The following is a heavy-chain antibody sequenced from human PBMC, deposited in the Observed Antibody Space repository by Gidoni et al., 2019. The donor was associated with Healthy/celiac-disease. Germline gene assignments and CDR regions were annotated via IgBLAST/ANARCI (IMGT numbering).Heavy chain of an antibody. CDR3: AHSVASGWYGN. V-gene: IGHV2-5*01. CDR2: IYWNDDK. D-gene: IGHD6-19*01. CDR1: GFSLSTSGVG. J-gene: IGHJ4*02. Sequence: QITLKESGPTLVKPTQTLTLTFTFSGFSLSTSGVGVGWIRQPPGKALEWLAIIYWNDDKRYSPSLKSRLTITKDTSKNQVVLTMTNMDPVDTATYYCAHSVASGWYGNWGQGTLVTVSS.